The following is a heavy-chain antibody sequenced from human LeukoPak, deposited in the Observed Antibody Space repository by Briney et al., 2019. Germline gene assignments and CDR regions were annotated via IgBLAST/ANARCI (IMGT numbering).Heavy chain of an antibody. CDR2: ISSSSSYI. Sequence: GGSLRLSCAASGFTFSSYSMNWVRQAPGKGLEWVSSISSSSSYIYYADSVKGRFTISRDNAKNSLYLQMNSLRAEDTAVYYCARDLNDFWSGYQNWFDPWGQGTLVTVSS. D-gene: IGHD3-3*01. V-gene: IGHV3-21*01. J-gene: IGHJ5*02. CDR3: ARDLNDFWSGYQNWFDP. CDR1: GFTFSSYS.